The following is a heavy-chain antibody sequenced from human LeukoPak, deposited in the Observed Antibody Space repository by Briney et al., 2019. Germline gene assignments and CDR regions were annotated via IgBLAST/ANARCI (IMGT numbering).Heavy chain of an antibody. V-gene: IGHV4-34*01. Sequence: SETLSLTCAVYGGSFSGYYWSWIRQPPGKGLEWIGEINHSGSTNYNPSLKSRVTISVDTSKNRFSLKLSSVTAADTAVYYCARAGPGIAAAGTGYYYYYYMDVWGKGTTVTVSS. D-gene: IGHD6-13*01. CDR3: ARAGPGIAAAGTGYYYYYYMDV. J-gene: IGHJ6*03. CDR1: GGSFSGYY. CDR2: INHSGST.